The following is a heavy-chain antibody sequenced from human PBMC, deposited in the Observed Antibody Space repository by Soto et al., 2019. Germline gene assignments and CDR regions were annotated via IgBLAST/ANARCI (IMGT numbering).Heavy chain of an antibody. CDR1: GGSISSRGYY. CDR3: ARDDYYDSSGYCPFGY. V-gene: IGHV4-31*03. CDR2: IYYSGST. Sequence: PSETLSLTCTVSGGSISSRGYYWSWIRQHPGKGLEWIGYIYYSGSTYYNPSLKSRVTISVDTSKNQFSLKLSCVTAADTAVYYCARDDYYDSSGYCPFGYWGQGTLVTVSS. J-gene: IGHJ4*02. D-gene: IGHD3-22*01.